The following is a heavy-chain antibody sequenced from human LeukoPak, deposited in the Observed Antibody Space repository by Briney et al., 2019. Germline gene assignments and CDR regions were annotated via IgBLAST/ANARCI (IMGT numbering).Heavy chain of an antibody. CDR2: IIPILGIA. CDR3: ARGRSRQYNWNDVNWFDP. D-gene: IGHD1-1*01. J-gene: IGHJ5*02. Sequence: SVKVSCKASGYTFTSYGISWVRQAPGQGLEWMGRIIPILGIANYAQKFQGRVTVTTDESMNTAHMELSSLISEDTAVYYCARGRSRQYNWNDVNWFDPWGQGTLVTVSS. V-gene: IGHV1-69*04. CDR1: GYTFTSYG.